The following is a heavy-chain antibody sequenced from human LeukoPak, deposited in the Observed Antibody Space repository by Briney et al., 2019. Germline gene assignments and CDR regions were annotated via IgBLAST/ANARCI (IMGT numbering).Heavy chain of an antibody. CDR2: INPNSGGT. D-gene: IGHD3-3*01. V-gene: IGHV1-2*06. J-gene: IGHJ5*02. CDR1: GYTFTGYY. CDR3: ARDNTPYYDFWSGYYTYWFDP. Sequence: ASVKVSCKASGYTFTGYYMHWVRQAPGQGLEWMGRINPNSGGTNYAQKFQGRGTMTRDTSISTAYMELSRLRSDDTAVYYCARDNTPYYDFWSGYYTYWFDPWGQGTLVTVSS.